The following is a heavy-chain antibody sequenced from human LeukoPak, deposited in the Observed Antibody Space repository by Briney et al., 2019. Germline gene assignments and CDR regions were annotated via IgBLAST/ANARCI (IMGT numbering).Heavy chain of an antibody. J-gene: IGHJ6*02. CDR2: IILIFGTA. CDR1: GGTFSSYA. D-gene: IGHD6-19*01. Sequence: SVKVSCKASGGTFSSYAISWVRQAPGQGLEWMGGIILIFGTANYAQKFQGRVTITADESTSTAYMELSSLRSEDTAVYYCARDQDSSGHDYGMDVWGQGTTVTVSS. V-gene: IGHV1-69*13. CDR3: ARDQDSSGHDYGMDV.